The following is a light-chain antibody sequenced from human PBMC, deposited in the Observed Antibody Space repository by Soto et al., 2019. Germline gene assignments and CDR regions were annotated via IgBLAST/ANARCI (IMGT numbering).Light chain of an antibody. V-gene: IGLV2-18*02. J-gene: IGLJ1*01. CDR2: EVS. CDR3: GSWDSSLSAYV. Sequence: SVLTQPPSVSGSPGQSVTISCTGTSSDVGSYNRVSWYQQPPGTAPKVMIYEVSNRPSGVPDRFSGSKSGNTASLTISGLQAEDEADYYCGSWDSSLSAYVFGTGTKVTVL. CDR1: SSDVGSYNR.